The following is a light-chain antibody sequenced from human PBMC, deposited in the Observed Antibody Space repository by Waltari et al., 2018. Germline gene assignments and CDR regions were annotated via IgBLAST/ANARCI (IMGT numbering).Light chain of an antibody. J-gene: IGKJ1*01. CDR1: QSISSW. CDR2: KAS. V-gene: IGKV1-5*03. Sequence: DIQMTQSPPTLSASVGDRVTITCRASQSISSWLAWYQQKPGKAPKLLIYKASSLESGVPSRFSGSGSGTEFTLTISSRRPDDFATYYCQQYNSYGTFGQGTKVEIK. CDR3: QQYNSYGT.